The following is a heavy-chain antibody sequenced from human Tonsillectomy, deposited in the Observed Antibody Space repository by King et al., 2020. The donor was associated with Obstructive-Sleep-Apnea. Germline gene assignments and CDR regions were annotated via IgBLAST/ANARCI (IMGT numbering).Heavy chain of an antibody. CDR2: ISYSSATI. CDR3: ARETKYGMDV. V-gene: IGHV3-48*04. Sequence: DVQLVESGGGLVQPGGSLRLSCAASGFIFNSFSLNWVRQTPGKGLEWVSYISYSSATIYYADSVKGRVSISRDNANNSLYLQMNSLRAEDTAVYYCARETKYGMDVWGQGTTVTVSS. D-gene: IGHD1-7*01. CDR1: GFIFNSFS. J-gene: IGHJ6*02.